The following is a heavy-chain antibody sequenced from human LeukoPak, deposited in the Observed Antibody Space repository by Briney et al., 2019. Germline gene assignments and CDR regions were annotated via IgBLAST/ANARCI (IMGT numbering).Heavy chain of an antibody. CDR3: AGRTDSPNSFDC. D-gene: IGHD1-1*01. Sequence: PSGTLSLTCDVSGGSISSGGYSWSWVRQPPGKGLEWIGYLYHSGTTYYNPSLRSRVTISVDRSKNQFSLKLTSVTAADTAVYYCAGRTDSPNSFDCWGQGTLVTVSS. CDR1: GGSISSGGYS. V-gene: IGHV4-30-2*01. CDR2: LYHSGTT. J-gene: IGHJ4*02.